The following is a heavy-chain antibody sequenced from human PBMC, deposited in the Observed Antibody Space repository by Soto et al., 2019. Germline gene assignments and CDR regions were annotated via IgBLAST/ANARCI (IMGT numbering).Heavy chain of an antibody. V-gene: IGHV3-23*01. CDR3: AKGLYSTYVTHYYHGMDV. CDR2: ISGSGGST. J-gene: IGHJ6*02. Sequence: PGGSLRLSCAASGFTFSSYAMSWVRQAPGKGLEWVSAISGSGGSTYYADSVKGRFTISRDNSKNTLYLQMNSLRAEDTAVYYCAKGLYSTYVTHYYHGMDVWGQGTTVTVSS. CDR1: GFTFSSYA. D-gene: IGHD4-4*01.